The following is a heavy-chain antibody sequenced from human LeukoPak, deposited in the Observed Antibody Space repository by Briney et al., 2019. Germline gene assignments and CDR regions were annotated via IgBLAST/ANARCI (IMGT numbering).Heavy chain of an antibody. D-gene: IGHD3-22*01. CDR2: IYHSGST. V-gene: IGHV4-38-2*02. J-gene: IGHJ2*01. CDR3: AGSSGTYWYFDL. CDR1: GYSISSGYY. Sequence: PSETLSLTCTVSGYSISSGYYWGWIRQPPGKGLEWIGSIYHSGSTYYNPSLKSRVTISVDTSKNQFSLKLSSVTAADTAVYYCAGSSGTYWYFDLWGRGTLVTVSS.